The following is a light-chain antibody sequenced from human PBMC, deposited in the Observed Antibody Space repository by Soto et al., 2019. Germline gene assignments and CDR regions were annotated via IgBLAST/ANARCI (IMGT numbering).Light chain of an antibody. J-gene: IGLJ3*02. CDR2: DVS. V-gene: IGLV2-11*01. CDR1: SSDVGGYNF. CDR3: CSYAASNTLV. Sequence: QSALTQPRSVSGSPGQSVTISCTGTSSDVGGYNFVSWYQQHPGKAPKLMIYDVSKRPSGVSDRFSGSKSGNTASLTISGLQAEDEADYYCCSYAASNTLVFGGGTKLTVL.